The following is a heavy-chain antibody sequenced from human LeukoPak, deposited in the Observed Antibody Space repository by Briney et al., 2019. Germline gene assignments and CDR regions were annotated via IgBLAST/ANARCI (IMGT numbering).Heavy chain of an antibody. CDR2: ISTSSSYR. CDR3: ATDRGRGDRAFDY. Sequence: GRSLRLSCAASGFAFSSYTMNWVRQAPGQGLEWVSCISTSSSYRYYADSVKGRFTISRDNAKNSLYLQMNSLRAEDTAVHYCATDRGRGDRAFDYWGQGTLVTVSS. D-gene: IGHD3-16*01. V-gene: IGHV3-21*01. CDR1: GFAFSSYT. J-gene: IGHJ4*02.